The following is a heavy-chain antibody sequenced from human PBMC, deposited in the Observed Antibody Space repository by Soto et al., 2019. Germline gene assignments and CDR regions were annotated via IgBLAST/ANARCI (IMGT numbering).Heavy chain of an antibody. V-gene: IGHV4-39*01. Sequence: QLQLQESGPGLVKPSETLSLTCTVSGGSISDDTYYWGWIRQPPGKGLEWIGSIYYSGTSSYNPSRKSRITLSVDTSTKQLSLMLSSVTAADTAVYYCARLHCARPPCDPLDPWGQGTLVIVSS. CDR3: ARLHCARPPCDPLDP. CDR2: IYYSGTS. J-gene: IGHJ5*02. D-gene: IGHD6-6*01. CDR1: GGSISDDTYY.